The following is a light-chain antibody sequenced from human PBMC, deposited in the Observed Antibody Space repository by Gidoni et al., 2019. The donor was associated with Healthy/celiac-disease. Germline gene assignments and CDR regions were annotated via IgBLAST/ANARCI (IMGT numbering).Light chain of an antibody. Sequence: EIVLTQSPATLSFSPGERATLSCTASQSVSSYLAWYQQKPGQAPRPLIYDASNRATGIPARFSGSGSGTDFTLTISSLEPEDFAVYYCQQRSNWPRTFGPGTKVDIK. CDR3: QQRSNWPRT. V-gene: IGKV3-11*01. J-gene: IGKJ3*01. CDR1: QSVSSY. CDR2: DAS.